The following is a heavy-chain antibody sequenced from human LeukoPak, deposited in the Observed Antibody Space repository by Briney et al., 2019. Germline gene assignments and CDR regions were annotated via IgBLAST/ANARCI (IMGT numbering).Heavy chain of an antibody. V-gene: IGHV3-23*01. CDR1: GFAFSNYG. CDR2: VSAGGHTT. CDR3: AKDLEATVINSPFDY. J-gene: IGHJ4*02. D-gene: IGHD4-17*01. Sequence: GGSLRLSCAVSGFAFSNYGMSWVRQAPGKGLEWVSGVSAGGHTTYYADSLRGRFTVSRDNSKNTLYLQMNSLRAEDTAVYYCAKDLEATVINSPFDYWGQGTLVTVSS.